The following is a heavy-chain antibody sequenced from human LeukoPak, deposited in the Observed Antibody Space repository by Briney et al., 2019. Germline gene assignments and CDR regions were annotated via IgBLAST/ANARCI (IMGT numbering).Heavy chain of an antibody. V-gene: IGHV1-69*04. D-gene: IGHD3-10*02. Sequence: ASVEVSCKASGGTFSSYTISWVRQAPGQGLEWMGRIIPILGIANYAQKFQGRVTITADKSTSTAYMELSSLRSEDTAVYYCARDSMLSRGEFDYWGQGTLVTVSS. CDR2: IIPILGIA. CDR1: GGTFSSYT. J-gene: IGHJ4*02. CDR3: ARDSMLSRGEFDY.